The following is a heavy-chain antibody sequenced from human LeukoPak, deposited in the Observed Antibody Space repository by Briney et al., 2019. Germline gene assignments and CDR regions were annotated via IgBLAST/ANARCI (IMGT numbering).Heavy chain of an antibody. CDR3: AREVIQLLDY. D-gene: IGHD5-18*01. Sequence: SETLSLTCAVYGGSFSGYYWSWIRQPPGKGLEWIGEINHSGSTNYNPSLKSRVTISVDTSKNQFPLKLSSVTAADTAVYYCAREVIQLLDYWGQGTLVTVSS. V-gene: IGHV4-34*01. CDR2: INHSGST. J-gene: IGHJ4*02. CDR1: GGSFSGYY.